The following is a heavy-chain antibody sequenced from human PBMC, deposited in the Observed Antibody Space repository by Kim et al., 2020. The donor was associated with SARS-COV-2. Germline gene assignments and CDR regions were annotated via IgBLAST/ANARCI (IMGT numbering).Heavy chain of an antibody. CDR3: ARDLSGADDY. CDR1: GFPFRRYW. Sequence: GGSLRLSCAASGFPFRRYWMHWVRQVPGKGLVWVSRTNEDGTTTNYADSVKGRFTISRDNAENTLYLQMHSLTAEDTAVYYCARDLSGADDYWGQGTLV. J-gene: IGHJ4*02. CDR2: TNEDGTTT. V-gene: IGHV3-74*01. D-gene: IGHD3-10*01.